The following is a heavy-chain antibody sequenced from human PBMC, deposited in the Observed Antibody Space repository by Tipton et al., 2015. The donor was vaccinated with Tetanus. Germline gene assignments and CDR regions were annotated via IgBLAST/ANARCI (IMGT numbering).Heavy chain of an antibody. CDR3: ARDQGGGRVVRLNWFDP. V-gene: IGHV4-31*03. J-gene: IGHJ5*02. CDR1: GDSVSTGNFY. CDR2: IYYSGST. D-gene: IGHD6-6*01. Sequence: TLSLTCTVSGDSVSTGNFYWSWIRQQPGKGPEWIGYIYYSGSTFYNPSLKSRVSISVDTSKNQFSLNMTSVTAADTAVYYCARDQGGGRVVRLNWFDPWGQGTLVTVSS.